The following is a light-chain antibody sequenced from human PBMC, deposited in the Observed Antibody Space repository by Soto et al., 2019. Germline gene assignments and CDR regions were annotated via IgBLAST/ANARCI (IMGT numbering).Light chain of an antibody. J-gene: IGKJ1*01. CDR2: GAS. CDR3: QQYGRSPWT. CDR1: QSVSNNY. V-gene: IGKV3-20*01. Sequence: EIVLTQSPGTLSLSPGERVILSCRASQSVSNNYVAWYQQKAGQAPRLLMYGASRQATDIPDRFSGSGSGTDFTLTISRLEPEDFAIYYCQQYGRSPWTFGQGTTVEIK.